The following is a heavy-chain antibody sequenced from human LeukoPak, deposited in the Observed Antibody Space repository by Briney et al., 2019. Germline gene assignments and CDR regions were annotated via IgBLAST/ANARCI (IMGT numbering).Heavy chain of an antibody. CDR3: AKTPLARYCYDSSGYYFNWFDP. CDR1: GFTFSSYA. Sequence: PGGSLRLSCAASGFTFSSYAMSWVRQAPGKGLEWVSAISGSGGSTYYADSVRGRFTISRDNSKNALYLQMNSLRAEDTAVYYCAKTPLARYCYDSSGYYFNWFDPWGQGTLVTVSS. D-gene: IGHD3-22*01. V-gene: IGHV3-23*01. J-gene: IGHJ5*02. CDR2: ISGSGGST.